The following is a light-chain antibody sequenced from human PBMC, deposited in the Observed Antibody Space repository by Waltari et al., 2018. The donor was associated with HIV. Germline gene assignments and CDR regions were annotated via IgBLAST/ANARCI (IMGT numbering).Light chain of an antibody. V-gene: IGLV3-21*02. CDR1: NFGSKS. Sequence: SYVLTQPPSVSVAPGQTARITGGGNNFGSKSVPWYQQKTGQAPVLVVYDDSDRPSGIPERFSGSNSGNPATLTISRVEAGDEADYYCQVWDSSSDHTRVFGGGTKLTVL. CDR2: DDS. J-gene: IGLJ2*01. CDR3: QVWDSSSDHTRV.